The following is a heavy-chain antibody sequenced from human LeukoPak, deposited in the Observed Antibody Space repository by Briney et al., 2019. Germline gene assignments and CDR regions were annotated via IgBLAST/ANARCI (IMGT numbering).Heavy chain of an antibody. D-gene: IGHD3-10*01. Sequence: PGGSLRLSCAASRFTFSSYWMHWVRQAPGKGLVWVSRVNDDGSTTSYADSVKGRFTISRDNAKNTLYLQMDSLSVEDTAVYYCAKLRGYYGSGQQITLDYWGQGTLVTVSS. J-gene: IGHJ4*02. CDR2: VNDDGSTT. V-gene: IGHV3-74*01. CDR1: RFTFSSYW. CDR3: AKLRGYYGSGQQITLDY.